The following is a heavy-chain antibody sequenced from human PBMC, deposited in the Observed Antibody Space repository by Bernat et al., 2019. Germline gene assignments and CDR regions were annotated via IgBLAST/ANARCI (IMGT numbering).Heavy chain of an antibody. V-gene: IGHV6-1*01. CDR1: GDSVSSNSAA. Sequence: QVQLQQSGPGLVKPSQTLSLTCAISGDSVSSNSAAWNWIRQSPSRGLEWLGRTYYRSKWSDSYAVSVKSRITINRDTSKNQFSLQLNSVTPEDTAVYYCARGALFRDYFMDVWGKGTTVTVSS. CDR2: TYYRSKWSD. J-gene: IGHJ6*03. D-gene: IGHD5-24*01. CDR3: ARGALFRDYFMDV.